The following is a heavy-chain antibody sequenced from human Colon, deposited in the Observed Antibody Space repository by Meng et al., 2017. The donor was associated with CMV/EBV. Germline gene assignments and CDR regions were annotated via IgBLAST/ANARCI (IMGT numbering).Heavy chain of an antibody. J-gene: IGHJ4*02. Sequence: ASVKVSCKASGYTFTSYEITWVRQAPGQGLEWVGWINTYDGHTRYAQNIQGRVSITADPSTSIVYMELRSLRSDDTAVYYCARDPSGIEDFDYWGQGTLVTVSS. D-gene: IGHD6-13*01. CDR3: ARDPSGIEDFDY. V-gene: IGHV1-18*01. CDR2: INTYDGHT. CDR1: GYTFTSYE.